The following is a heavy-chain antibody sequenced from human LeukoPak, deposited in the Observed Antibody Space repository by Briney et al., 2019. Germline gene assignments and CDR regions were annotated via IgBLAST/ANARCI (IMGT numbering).Heavy chain of an antibody. J-gene: IGHJ3*02. CDR2: IGAYNGNT. V-gene: IGHV1-18*01. CDR3: ARFGLGKHIEVAGIPFDI. CDR1: GYSFTSNV. D-gene: IGHD6-19*01. Sequence: ASVKVSCKASGYSFTSNVISWVRQAPGQGLEWMGWIGAYNGNTNYAQKLQGRVTMTTDTSTSTAYMELRSLRSDDTAVYYCARFGLGKHIEVAGIPFDIWGQGTMVTVSS.